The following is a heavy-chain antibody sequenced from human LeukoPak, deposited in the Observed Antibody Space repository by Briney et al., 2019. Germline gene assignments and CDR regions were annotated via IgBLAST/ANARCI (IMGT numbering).Heavy chain of an antibody. CDR2: INSDGSST. V-gene: IGHV3-74*01. CDR3: ATDVPAVTIFGY. Sequence: PGGSLRLPCAASGFTFSTYWMHWVRQAPGTGLVWVSLINSDGSSTNYADSVKGRFTISRDNAKNTLYLQMNSLRAEDTAVYYCATDVPAVTIFGYWGHGTVVTVSS. CDR1: GFTFSTYW. D-gene: IGHD2-2*01. J-gene: IGHJ4*01.